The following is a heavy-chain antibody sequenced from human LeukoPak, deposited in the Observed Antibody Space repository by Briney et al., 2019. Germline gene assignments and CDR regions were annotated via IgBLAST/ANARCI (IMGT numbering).Heavy chain of an antibody. V-gene: IGHV3-48*02. CDR3: ARGDYSSGWYWYAFDI. D-gene: IGHD6-19*01. CDR1: GFTFSSYS. J-gene: IGHJ3*02. Sequence: GGSPRLSCAASGFTFSSYSMNWVRQAPGKGLEWVSYISSRSTTIYYADSVKGRFTISRDTAKNSLYLQMNSLRDEDTAVYYCARGDYSSGWYWYAFDIWGQGTMVTVSS. CDR2: ISSRSTTI.